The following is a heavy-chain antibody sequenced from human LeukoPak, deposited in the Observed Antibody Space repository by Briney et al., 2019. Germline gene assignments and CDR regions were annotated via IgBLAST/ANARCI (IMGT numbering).Heavy chain of an antibody. Sequence: GGSLRLSCAASGFTFSSYAMHWVRQAPGKGLEWVAVISYDGSNKYYADSVKGRFTISRDNSKNTLYLQMNSLRAEDTAVYYCAREHYDSSGYYPLDWGQGTLVTVSS. V-gene: IGHV3-30-3*01. CDR1: GFTFSSYA. CDR2: ISYDGSNK. J-gene: IGHJ4*02. CDR3: AREHYDSSGYYPLD. D-gene: IGHD3-22*01.